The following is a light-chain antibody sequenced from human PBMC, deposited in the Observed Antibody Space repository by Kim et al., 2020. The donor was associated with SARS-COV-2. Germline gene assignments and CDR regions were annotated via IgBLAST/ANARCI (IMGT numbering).Light chain of an antibody. CDR3: QKYNSAPLP. V-gene: IGKV1-27*01. CDR2: AAS. CDR1: QGISNY. J-gene: IGKJ4*01. Sequence: ASVGDRVTIPRRASQGISNYLAWYQQKPGRVPKLLIYAASTLQSGVPSRFSGSGSGTDFTLTISSLQPEDVATYYCQKYNSAPLPFGGGTKVDI.